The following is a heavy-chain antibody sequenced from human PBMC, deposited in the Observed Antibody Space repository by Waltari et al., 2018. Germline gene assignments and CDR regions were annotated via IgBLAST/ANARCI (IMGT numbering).Heavy chain of an antibody. CDR3: ARDSPARGPFDY. D-gene: IGHD6-6*01. Sequence: VQLQESGPGLVKPSETLSLTCPVSGGSISSPYWSWIRQPPGKGLEWIGYIYYSGSTNYNPSLKSRVTISVDTSKNQFSLKLSSVTAADTAVYYCARDSPARGPFDYWGQGTLVTVSS. J-gene: IGHJ4*02. CDR2: IYYSGST. V-gene: IGHV4-59*11. CDR1: GGSISSPY.